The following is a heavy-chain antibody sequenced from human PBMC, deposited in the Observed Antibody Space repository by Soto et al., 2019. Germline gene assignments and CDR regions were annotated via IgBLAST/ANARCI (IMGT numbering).Heavy chain of an antibody. J-gene: IGHJ4*02. Sequence: QERLVQSGAEVRKPGSSVKVSCKVTGGTSTRYAINWVRQAPGQGLGWMGGIVPMFGTSKYAHKFQGRVTITADTSTNIAYMELRSLRSEDTAVYYCNRGLEYDFSSGYLWGQGTLVSVSS. CDR3: NRGLEYDFSSGYL. D-gene: IGHD3-3*01. V-gene: IGHV1-69*06. CDR1: GGTSTRYA. CDR2: IVPMFGTS.